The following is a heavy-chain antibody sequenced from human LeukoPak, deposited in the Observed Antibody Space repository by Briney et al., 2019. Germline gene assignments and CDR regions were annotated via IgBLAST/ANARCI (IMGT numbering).Heavy chain of an antibody. J-gene: IGHJ6*02. V-gene: IGHV4-30-2*01. CDR2: IYHSGST. Sequence: KASQTLSLTCTVSGGSISSGGYYWSWIRQPPGKGLEWIGYIYHSGSTYYNPSLKSRVTISVDRSKNQFSLKLSSVTAADTAVYYCARQLGMDNYFALDVWGQGTTVTVSS. CDR3: ARQLGMDNYFALDV. D-gene: IGHD2/OR15-2a*01. CDR1: GGSISSGGYY.